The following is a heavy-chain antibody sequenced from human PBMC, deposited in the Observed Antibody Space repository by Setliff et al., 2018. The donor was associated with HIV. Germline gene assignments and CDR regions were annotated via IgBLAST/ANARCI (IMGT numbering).Heavy chain of an antibody. D-gene: IGHD3-10*01. CDR3: VRYGCEVRLWSGRGNWFDP. CDR2: VNSSGTI. Sequence: SETLSLTCTVSGGSISGPSYSWGWIRQPPGKGLEWIGSVNSSGTIDYNPSLKSRLSMSADMSKKYFFLRLNSVTAADTAVYHCVRYGCEVRLWSGRGNWFDPWGRGILVTVSS. J-gene: IGHJ5*02. V-gene: IGHV4-39*02. CDR1: GGSISGPSYS.